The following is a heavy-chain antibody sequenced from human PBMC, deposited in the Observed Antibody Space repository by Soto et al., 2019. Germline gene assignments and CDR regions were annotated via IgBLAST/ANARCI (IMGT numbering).Heavy chain of an antibody. D-gene: IGHD3-3*01. Sequence: QLQLMQSGGEAKNPGASVKVSCEASGYSFSTYAISWLRQAPGQGLERMGLITPNNGYTNDAQKFQGRLMLTTDIPSSTAYMELTSLRYDDTAMYYCATSYDSGFDPWGQGTLVSVS. CDR2: ITPNNGYT. CDR1: GYSFSTYA. V-gene: IGHV1-18*01. J-gene: IGHJ5*02. CDR3: ATSYDSGFDP.